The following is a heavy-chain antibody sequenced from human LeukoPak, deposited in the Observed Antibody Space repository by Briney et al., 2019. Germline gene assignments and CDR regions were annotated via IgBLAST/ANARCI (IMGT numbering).Heavy chain of an antibody. V-gene: IGHV4-61*02. CDR1: GGSISSGSYY. D-gene: IGHD3-10*01. CDR2: MYTSGST. J-gene: IGHJ5*02. Sequence: PSETLSLTCTVSGGSISSGSYYWSWIRQPAGQGLEYIGRMYTSGSTNYNPSLKSRVTISVDTSNNQFSLQLSSVTAADTAVYYCARELTMVRGINWFDPWGQGTLVTVSS. CDR3: ARELTMVRGINWFDP.